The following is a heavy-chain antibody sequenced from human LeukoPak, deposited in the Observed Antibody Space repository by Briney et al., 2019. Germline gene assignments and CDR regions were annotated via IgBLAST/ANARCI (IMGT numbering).Heavy chain of an antibody. CDR3: ARGDCSSTSCYTRRYWFDP. V-gene: IGHV4-59*01. Sequence: PSETLSLTCTVSGGSISSYYWSSIRQPPGKGLEWIGYIYYSGSTNYNPSLKSRVTISVDTSKNQFSLKLSSVTAADTAVYYCARGDCSSTSCYTRRYWFDPWGQGTLVTVSS. J-gene: IGHJ5*02. CDR1: GGSISSYY. CDR2: IYYSGST. D-gene: IGHD2-2*02.